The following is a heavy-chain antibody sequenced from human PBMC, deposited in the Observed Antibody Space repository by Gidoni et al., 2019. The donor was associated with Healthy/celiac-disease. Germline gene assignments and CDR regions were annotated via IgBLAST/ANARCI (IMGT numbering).Heavy chain of an antibody. J-gene: IGHJ4*02. CDR3: AKDLCSSTSCQTGRFDY. Sequence: EVQLLESGGGLVQPGGSLRLSCAASGFTFSSYAMSWVRQAPGKGLEWVSAISGSGVSTYYADSVKGRFTISRDNSKNTLYLQMNSLRAEDTAVYYCAKDLCSSTSCQTGRFDYWGQGTLVTVSS. CDR1: GFTFSSYA. CDR2: ISGSGVST. D-gene: IGHD2-2*01. V-gene: IGHV3-23*01.